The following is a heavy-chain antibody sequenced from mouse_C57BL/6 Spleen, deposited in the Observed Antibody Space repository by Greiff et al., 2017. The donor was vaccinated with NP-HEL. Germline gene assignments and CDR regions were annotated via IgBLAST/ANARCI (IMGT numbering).Heavy chain of an antibody. Sequence: EVMLVESGGGLVKPGGSLKLSCAASGFTFSSYAMSWVRQTPEKRLEWVATISDGGSYTYYPDNVKGRFTISRDNAKNNLYLQMSHLKSEDTAMYYCARDLNWADWYFEVWGTGTTVTDSS. V-gene: IGHV5-4*01. CDR2: ISDGGSYT. CDR1: GFTFSSYA. J-gene: IGHJ1*03. D-gene: IGHD4-1*01. CDR3: ARDLNWADWYFEV.